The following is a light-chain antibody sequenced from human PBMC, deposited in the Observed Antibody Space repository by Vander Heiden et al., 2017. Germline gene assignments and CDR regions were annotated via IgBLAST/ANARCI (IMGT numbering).Light chain of an antibody. J-gene: IGLJ2*01. Sequence: QSVLTQPPSVSGAPGQRVIISCTGTTSNIGANYDIHWYQQRPGTAPKLLIYGNFNRPSGVPDRFSGSKSGTSASLAITGLQAEDEADYYCQSYDNRLHVVFGGGTKLTVL. V-gene: IGLV1-40*01. CDR1: TSNIGANYD. CDR3: QSYDNRLHVV. CDR2: GNF.